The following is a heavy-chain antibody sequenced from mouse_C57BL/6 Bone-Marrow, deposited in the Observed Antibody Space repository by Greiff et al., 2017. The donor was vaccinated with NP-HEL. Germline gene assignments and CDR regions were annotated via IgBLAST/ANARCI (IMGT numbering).Heavy chain of an antibody. D-gene: IGHD2-2*01. V-gene: IGHV3-6*01. CDR2: ISYDGSN. CDR3: AREGGYGWYFDV. CDR1: GYSITSGYY. J-gene: IGHJ1*03. Sequence: VQLQQSGPGLVKPSQSLSLTCPVTGYSITSGYYWNWIRQFPGNKLEWMGYISYDGSNNYNPSLKNRISITRDPSKNQFFLKLNSVTTEDTATYYCAREGGYGWYFDVWGTGTTVTVSS.